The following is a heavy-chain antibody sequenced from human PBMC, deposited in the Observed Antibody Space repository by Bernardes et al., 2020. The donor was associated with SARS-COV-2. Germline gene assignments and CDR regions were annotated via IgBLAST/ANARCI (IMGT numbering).Heavy chain of an antibody. J-gene: IGHJ5*02. CDR1: VGSISRYY. V-gene: IGHV4-59*01. CDR2: IFYSGST. Sequence: SETLSLTCTVSVGSISRYYGSWIRQPPGKGLEWIGYIFYSGSTNYNPSLKSRVTIPLDTSKSQFSLKLTSVTAADAAVYYCARGDYSNYGWYDPWGQGTLVTVSS. CDR3: ARGDYSNYGWYDP. D-gene: IGHD4-4*01.